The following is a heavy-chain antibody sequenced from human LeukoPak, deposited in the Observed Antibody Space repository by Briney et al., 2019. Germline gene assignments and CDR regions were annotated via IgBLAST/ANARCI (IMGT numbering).Heavy chain of an antibody. CDR3: ARGGGDHAFDI. Sequence: SGGSLRLSCAASGFTFSSYAMSWVRQAPGKGLVWVSRINSDGSNSIYGDSVKGRFTISRDNAKNTLYLQLSGLRADDTAVYYCARGGGDHAFDIWGQGTMVTVSS. J-gene: IGHJ3*02. D-gene: IGHD3-16*01. V-gene: IGHV3-74*01. CDR1: GFTFSSYA. CDR2: INSDGSNS.